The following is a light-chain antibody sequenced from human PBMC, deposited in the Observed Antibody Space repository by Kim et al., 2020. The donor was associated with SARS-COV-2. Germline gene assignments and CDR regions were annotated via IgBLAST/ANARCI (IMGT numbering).Light chain of an antibody. J-gene: IGKJ2*01. Sequence: EIVMTQSPATLSVSPGERVTLSCRASQSIDTNLAWYQQKPGQAPRLLIYGASTRATDIPARFSGSGSGTEFTLIISSLQSEDFAVYYCQQYSHWPTYTFGKGTKLEI. CDR1: QSIDTN. V-gene: IGKV3-15*01. CDR2: GAS. CDR3: QQYSHWPTYT.